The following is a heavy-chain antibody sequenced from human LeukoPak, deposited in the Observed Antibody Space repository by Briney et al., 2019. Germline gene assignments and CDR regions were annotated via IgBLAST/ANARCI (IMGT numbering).Heavy chain of an antibody. CDR3: ARGARGSGTASDY. CDR2: INSDGSST. Sequence: PGGAPGISCAAPGFTLSSYWVHRVRPAPGKGLGWVSRINSDGSSTNYADSVKGRFTISRDNAKNTLHLQMNSLKAEDTAVYYCARGARGSGTASDYWGQGTLVTVSS. J-gene: IGHJ4*02. CDR1: GFTLSSYW. V-gene: IGHV3-74*01. D-gene: IGHD3-10*01.